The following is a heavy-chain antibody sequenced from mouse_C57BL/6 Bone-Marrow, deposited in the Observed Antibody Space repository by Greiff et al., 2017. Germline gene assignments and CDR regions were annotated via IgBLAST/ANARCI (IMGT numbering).Heavy chain of an antibody. CDR2: MHPNGGSP. J-gene: IGHJ4*01. V-gene: IGHV1-64*01. CDR3: ARSYDYDDYTMDY. CDR1: SYTFTNYW. Sequence: VQLQQPGAELVKPGASVKLSCKASSYTFTNYWMHWVKQRPGQGLEWIGMMHPNGGSPDYNEKFKSEAPLSVDKSSRTAYMELSSLTSEDSAVYYSARSYDYDDYTMDYWGQGTSVTVSS. D-gene: IGHD2-4*01.